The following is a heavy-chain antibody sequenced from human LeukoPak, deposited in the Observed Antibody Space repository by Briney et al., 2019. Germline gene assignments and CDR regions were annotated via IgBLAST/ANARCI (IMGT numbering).Heavy chain of an antibody. CDR2: INPSGGST. CDR3: ARVTWPNWFDP. J-gene: IGHJ5*02. V-gene: IGHV1-46*01. Sequence: ASVKVSCKASGYTFTNYGISWVRQAPGQGLEWMGIINPSGGSTSYAQKFQGRVTMTRDTSTSTVYMELSSLRSEDTAVYYCARVTWPNWFDPWGQGTLVAVSS. CDR1: GYTFTNYG.